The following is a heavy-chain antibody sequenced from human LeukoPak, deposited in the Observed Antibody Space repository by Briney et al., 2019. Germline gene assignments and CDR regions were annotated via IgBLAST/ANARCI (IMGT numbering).Heavy chain of an antibody. J-gene: IGHJ3*02. V-gene: IGHV1-2*02. CDR2: INPNSGGT. CDR1: GYTFTGYY. Sequence: GASVKVSCKVSGYTFTGYYMHWVRQAPGEGLVWMGWINPNSGGTKYAQKFQGRVTMTRDTSINTAYMEVRRLTSDDTAVYYCARERGTLAVAGDAFDIWGQGTMVTVSS. D-gene: IGHD6-19*01. CDR3: ARERGTLAVAGDAFDI.